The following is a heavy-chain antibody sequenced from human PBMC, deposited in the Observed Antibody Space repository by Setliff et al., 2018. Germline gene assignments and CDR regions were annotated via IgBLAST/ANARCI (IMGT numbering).Heavy chain of an antibody. V-gene: IGHV3-23*03. D-gene: IGHD1-1*01. CDR1: GFTFSTYS. CDR3: ARGPWKHSAYYYYYYMDV. Sequence: GGSLRLSCAASGFTFSTYSMSWARQAPGKGLEWVSVIYSGGSSTYYTDSVKGRFTISRDNSKNTLYLQMNSLRAEDMAVYYCARGPWKHSAYYYYYYMDVWGKGTTVTVSS. CDR2: IYSGGSST. J-gene: IGHJ6*03.